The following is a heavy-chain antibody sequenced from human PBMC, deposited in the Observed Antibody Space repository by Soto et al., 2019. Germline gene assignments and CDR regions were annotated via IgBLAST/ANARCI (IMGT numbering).Heavy chain of an antibody. CDR1: GGTFSSYA. CDR2: IIPIFGTA. D-gene: IGHD3-22*01. CDR3: ARDRDYYDSNGHLFDY. V-gene: IGHV1-69*13. Sequence: ASVKVSCKASGGTFSSYAISWVRQAPGQGLEWMGGIIPIFGTANYAQKFQGRVTITADESTSTAYMELSSLRSEDTAVYYCARDRDYYDSNGHLFDYWGQGTLVTVSS. J-gene: IGHJ4*02.